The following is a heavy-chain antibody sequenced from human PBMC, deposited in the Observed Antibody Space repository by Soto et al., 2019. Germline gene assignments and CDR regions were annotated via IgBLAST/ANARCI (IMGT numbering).Heavy chain of an antibody. D-gene: IGHD3-16*01. Sequence: QVQLVESGGGVVQPGRSLRLSCAASGFTFSSYGMHWVRQAPGKGLEWVAVISYDGSNKYYADSVKGRFTISRDNSKNTLYLQMNSLRAEDTAVYYCAKDEGGNYGMDVWGQGTTVTVSS. CDR1: GFTFSSYG. J-gene: IGHJ6*02. CDR2: ISYDGSNK. CDR3: AKDEGGNYGMDV. V-gene: IGHV3-30*18.